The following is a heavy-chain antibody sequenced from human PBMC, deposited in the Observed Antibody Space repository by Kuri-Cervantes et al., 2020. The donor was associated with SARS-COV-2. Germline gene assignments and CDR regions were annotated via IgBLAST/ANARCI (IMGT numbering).Heavy chain of an antibody. D-gene: IGHD3-22*01. CDR3: ARDSAGYYYDSSGYYSLYYYGMDV. CDR1: GFTDSSNY. Sequence: GESLKISCAASGFTDSSNYMSWVRQAPGKGLEWVSVIYSGGSTYYADSVKGRFTISRDNAKNSLYLQMNSLRAEDTAVYYCARDSAGYYYDSSGYYSLYYYGMDVWGQGTTVTVSS. CDR2: IYSGGST. J-gene: IGHJ6*02. V-gene: IGHV3-53*01.